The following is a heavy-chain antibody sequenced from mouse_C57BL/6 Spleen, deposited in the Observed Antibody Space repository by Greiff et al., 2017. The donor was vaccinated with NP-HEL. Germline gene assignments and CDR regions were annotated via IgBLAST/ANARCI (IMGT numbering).Heavy chain of an antibody. CDR2: ISSGGSYT. CDR1: GFTFSSYG. D-gene: IGHD1-1*01. V-gene: IGHV5-6*02. J-gene: IGHJ1*03. CDR3: ARPDTTGYFDV. Sequence: VKLMESGGDLVKPGGSLKLSCAASGFTFSSYGMSWVRQTPDKRLEWVATISSGGSYTYYPDSVKGRFTISRDNAKNTLYLQMSSLKSEDTAMYYCARPDTTGYFDVWGTGTTVTVSS.